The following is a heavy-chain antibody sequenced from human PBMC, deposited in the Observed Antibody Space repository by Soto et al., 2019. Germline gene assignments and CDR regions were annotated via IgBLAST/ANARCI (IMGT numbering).Heavy chain of an antibody. V-gene: IGHV4-59*08. CDR2: IYYTGTA. Sequence: SETLSLTCTVSGGSISSYYWSWIRQPPGKGLEWIGNIYYTGTAYYNPSLKSRVTISVDTSKNQFSLKLTSVTAADTALYYCARDYFDSSDYTTNWFDPWGQGALVTVSS. J-gene: IGHJ5*02. D-gene: IGHD3-22*01. CDR3: ARDYFDSSDYTTNWFDP. CDR1: GGSISSYY.